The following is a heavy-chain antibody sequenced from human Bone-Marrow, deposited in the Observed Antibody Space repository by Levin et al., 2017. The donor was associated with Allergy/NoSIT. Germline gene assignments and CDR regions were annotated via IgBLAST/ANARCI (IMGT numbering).Heavy chain of an antibody. CDR2: INHNANT. Sequence: SETLSLTCAVHGGSFSDYYWSWIRQSPGKGLEWIGEINHNANTNYNPSLKSRVTISLDTSKNEFSLRVKSVTAADTAVFFCARGFGYVDKLSQSYYFDQWGQGTLVTVSS. CDR1: GGSFSDYY. CDR3: ARGFGYVDKLSQSYYFDQ. J-gene: IGHJ4*02. V-gene: IGHV4-34*01. D-gene: IGHD3-22*01.